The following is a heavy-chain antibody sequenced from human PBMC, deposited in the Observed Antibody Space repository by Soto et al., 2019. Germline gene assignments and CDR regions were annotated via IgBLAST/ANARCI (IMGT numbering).Heavy chain of an antibody. CDR3: QLTRGGLFIMDV. CDR2: ISHSGSA. Sequence: SETLSLTCTVSGCSISETTWWSWVRQPPGKGLEWIVNISHSGSANYNPSLKSRVTMSVDRSKNQISLILTSVTAADTAVYYCQLTRGGLFIMDVWGQGTTVTVSS. J-gene: IGHJ6*02. V-gene: IGHV4-4*02. D-gene: IGHD7-27*01. CDR1: GCSISETTW.